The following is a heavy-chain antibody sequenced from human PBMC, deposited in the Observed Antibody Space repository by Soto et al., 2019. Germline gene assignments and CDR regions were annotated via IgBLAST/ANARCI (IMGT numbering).Heavy chain of an antibody. CDR3: ARAYDFWSGYYSPTNWFDP. J-gene: IGHJ5*02. CDR1: GGTFSSYA. Sequence: QVQLVQSGAEVKKPGSSVKVSCKASGGTFSSYAISWVRQAPGQGLEWMGGIIPIFGTANYAQKFQGRVTITADESTSTAYMELSSLRSEDTAVYYCARAYDFWSGYYSPTNWFDPWGQGTLVTVSS. V-gene: IGHV1-69*12. D-gene: IGHD3-3*01. CDR2: IIPIFGTA.